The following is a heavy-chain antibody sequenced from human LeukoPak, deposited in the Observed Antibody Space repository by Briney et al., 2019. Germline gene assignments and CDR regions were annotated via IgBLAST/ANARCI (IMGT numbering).Heavy chain of an antibody. V-gene: IGHV4-34*01. CDR3: ARARRGSTSSPFRSSIAARNYFDY. Sequence: PSETLSLTCAVYGGSLSGYYWSWIRQPPGKGLEWMGEINHSGSTNYNPSLKSRVTISVDTSKNQSSLKLSSVTAADTAVYYCARARRGSTSSPFRSSIAARNYFDYWGQGTLVTVSS. CDR2: INHSGST. J-gene: IGHJ4*02. CDR1: GGSLSGYY. D-gene: IGHD6-6*01.